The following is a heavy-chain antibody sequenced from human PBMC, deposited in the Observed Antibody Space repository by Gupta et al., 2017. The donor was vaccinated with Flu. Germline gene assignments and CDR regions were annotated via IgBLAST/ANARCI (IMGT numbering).Heavy chain of an antibody. D-gene: IGHD2-2*01. J-gene: IGHJ3*02. CDR2: VYYRGTT. V-gene: IGHV4-39*02. Sequence: QPPGKGLEWIGTVYYRGTTYSSPSLNSRVTISLDTSKNHFSLRLKSVTAADTAAYYCVGFCSSTTCPRNTFDIWGHGTMVTVSS. CDR3: VGFCSSTTCPRNTFDI.